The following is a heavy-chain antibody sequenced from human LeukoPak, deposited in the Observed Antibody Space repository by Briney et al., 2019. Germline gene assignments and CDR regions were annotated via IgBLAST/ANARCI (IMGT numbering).Heavy chain of an antibody. V-gene: IGHV3-23*01. CDR2: ISGSGGST. D-gene: IGHD2-15*01. Sequence: PGGSLRLSCAASGFTFSSYAMSWVRQAPGKGLEWVSAISGSGGSTYYADSVKGRFTISRDNSKNTLYLQMNSLRAEDTAVYYCAKPALLDGYCSGGSCYSHFDYWGQGTLVTVSS. J-gene: IGHJ4*02. CDR1: GFTFSSYA. CDR3: AKPALLDGYCSGGSCYSHFDY.